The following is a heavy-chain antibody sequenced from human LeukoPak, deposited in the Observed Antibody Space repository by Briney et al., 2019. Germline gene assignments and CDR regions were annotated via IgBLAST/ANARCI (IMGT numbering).Heavy chain of an antibody. V-gene: IGHV1-69*05. Sequence: SVKVSCKASGGTFSSYAISWVRQAPGQGLEWMGRIIPIFGTANYAQKFQGRVTITTDESTSRAYMELSSLRSADTAVYYCARDEGVWGSYPNHPSWFDPWGQGTLVTVSS. D-gene: IGHD3-16*02. J-gene: IGHJ5*02. CDR1: GGTFSSYA. CDR2: IIPIFGTA. CDR3: ARDEGVWGSYPNHPSWFDP.